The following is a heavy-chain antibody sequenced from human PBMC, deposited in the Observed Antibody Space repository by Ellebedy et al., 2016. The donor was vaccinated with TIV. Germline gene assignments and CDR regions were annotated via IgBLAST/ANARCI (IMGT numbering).Heavy chain of an antibody. CDR2: ISGSGGST. CDR3: AKDYAIVVVITTPDYYYGMDV. Sequence: GGSLRLSXAASGFTFSSYAMSWVRQAPGKGLEWVSAISGSGGSTYYADSVKGRFTISRDNSKNTLYLQMNSLRAEDTAVYYCAKDYAIVVVITTPDYYYGMDVWGQGTTVTVSS. J-gene: IGHJ6*02. CDR1: GFTFSSYA. V-gene: IGHV3-23*01. D-gene: IGHD3-22*01.